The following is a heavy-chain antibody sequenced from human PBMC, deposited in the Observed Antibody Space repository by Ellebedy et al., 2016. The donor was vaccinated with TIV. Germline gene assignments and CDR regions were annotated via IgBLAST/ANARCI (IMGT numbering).Heavy chain of an antibody. CDR2: ISYDGSNK. CDR1: GFTFSSYA. J-gene: IGHJ4*02. D-gene: IGHD1-26*01. Sequence: GESLKISXAASGFTFSSYAMHWVRQAPGKGLEWVAVISYDGSNKYYADSVKGRFTISRDNSKNTLYLQMNSLRAEDTAVYYCAKDRGRYFDYWGQGTLVTVSS. V-gene: IGHV3-30*04. CDR3: AKDRGRYFDY.